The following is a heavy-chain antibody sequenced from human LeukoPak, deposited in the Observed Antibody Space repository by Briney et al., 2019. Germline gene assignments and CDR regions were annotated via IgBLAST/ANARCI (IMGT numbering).Heavy chain of an antibody. V-gene: IGHV1-2*02. CDR1: GYTFTGYY. J-gene: IGHJ3*01. CDR2: INPNSGGT. CDR3: TRVPPATDRLYD. D-gene: IGHD3-3*01. Sequence: GASVKVSCKAFGYTFTGYYMHWVRQAPGQGLEWMGWINPNSGGTNYAQTFQGRVTMTRDTSISTPYMELSKLRSDDTAVYYCTRVPPATDRLYDWGEGTMVTVSS.